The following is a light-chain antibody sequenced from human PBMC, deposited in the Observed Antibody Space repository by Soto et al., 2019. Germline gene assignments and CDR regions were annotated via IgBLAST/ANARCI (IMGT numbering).Light chain of an antibody. CDR2: GNV. CDR1: SSNIGADHD. Sequence: QSVLTQPPSVSGAPGQRVTFSCIGSSSNIGADHDVYWYQQLPGTAPKLLIYGNVNRPSGVPDRFSGSKSGASAALAITGLQAEDDADYYCQSYDSSLGFVFGTGTKLTVL. V-gene: IGLV1-40*01. CDR3: QSYDSSLGFV. J-gene: IGLJ1*01.